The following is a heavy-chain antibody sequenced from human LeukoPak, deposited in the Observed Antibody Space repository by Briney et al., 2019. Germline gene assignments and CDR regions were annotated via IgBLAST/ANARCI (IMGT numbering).Heavy chain of an antibody. V-gene: IGHV1-18*04. CDR2: ISAYNGNT. D-gene: IGHD3-22*01. CDR3: ARTPLGYYYDSSGYYYEPYFDY. Sequence: GESLKISCKGSGYSFTSYWISWVRQAPGQGLEWMGWISAYNGNTNYAQKLQGRVTMTTDTSTSTAYMELRSLRSDDTAVYYCARTPLGYYYDSSGYYYEPYFDYWGQGTLVTVSS. CDR1: GYSFTSYW. J-gene: IGHJ4*02.